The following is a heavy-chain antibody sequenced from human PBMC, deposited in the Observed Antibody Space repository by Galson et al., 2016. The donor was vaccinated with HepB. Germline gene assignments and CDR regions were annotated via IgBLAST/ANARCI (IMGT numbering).Heavy chain of an antibody. CDR1: VDTISITGYL. J-gene: IGHJ4*02. V-gene: IGHV4-31*03. CDR3: ARYGSWTGFDQ. Sequence: PLSLPCTVSVDTISITGYLWSWIRQHPERGLEWNGYILHSGSAYFKQSLKSRVTISVDTSKNQFSLDLRSVTAADTAVYFCARYGSWTGFDQWGQGTLVTVSS. D-gene: IGHD6-13*01. CDR2: ILHSGSA.